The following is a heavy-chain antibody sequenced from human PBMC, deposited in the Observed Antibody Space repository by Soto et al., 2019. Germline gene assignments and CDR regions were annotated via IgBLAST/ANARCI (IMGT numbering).Heavy chain of an antibody. J-gene: IGHJ5*02. CDR2: IIPIFGTA. D-gene: IGHD3-9*01. CDR3: AFQPRYYDILS. CDR1: GGTFSSYA. Sequence: WASVKVSCKAAGGTFSSYAISWVRQAPGQGLEWMGGIIPIFGTANYAQKFQGRVTITADESTSTAYMELSSLRSEDTAVYYCAFQPRYYDILSWGQGTLVTVSS. V-gene: IGHV1-69*13.